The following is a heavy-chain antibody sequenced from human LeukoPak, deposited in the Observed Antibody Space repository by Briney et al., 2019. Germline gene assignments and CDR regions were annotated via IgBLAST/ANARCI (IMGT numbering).Heavy chain of an antibody. Sequence: PSQTLSLTCTVSGGSISSGSYYWSWIRQPAGKGLEWIGRIYTSGSTNYNPSLKSRVTISVDTSKNQFSLKLSSVTAADTAVYYCARHEDSSGYLDAFDIWGQGTMVTVSS. V-gene: IGHV4-61*02. CDR2: IYTSGST. J-gene: IGHJ3*02. CDR3: ARHEDSSGYLDAFDI. D-gene: IGHD3-22*01. CDR1: GGSISSGSYY.